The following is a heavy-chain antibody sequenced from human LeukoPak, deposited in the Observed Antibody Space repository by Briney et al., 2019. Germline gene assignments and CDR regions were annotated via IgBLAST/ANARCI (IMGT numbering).Heavy chain of an antibody. J-gene: IGHJ5*02. D-gene: IGHD3-3*01. Sequence: GSVKVSFKASGYTFTGYYMHWVRPAPGQGLEWMGWINPNSGGTNYAQKLQGRVTMTRDTSISTAYMELSRLRSDDTAVYYCARGVHDFWSGYYITQKDNWFDPWGQGTLVTVSS. CDR2: INPNSGGT. CDR1: GYTFTGYY. CDR3: ARGVHDFWSGYYITQKDNWFDP. V-gene: IGHV1-2*02.